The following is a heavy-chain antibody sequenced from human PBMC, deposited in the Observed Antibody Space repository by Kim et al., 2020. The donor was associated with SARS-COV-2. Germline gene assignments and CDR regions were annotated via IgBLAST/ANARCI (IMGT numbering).Heavy chain of an antibody. V-gene: IGHV1-69*13. Sequence: SVKVSCKASGGTFSSYAISWVRQAPGQGLEWMGGIIPIFGTANYAQKFQGRVTITADESTSTAYMELSSLRSEDTAVYYCARDVDYPPGNWFDPWGQGTLVTVSS. CDR2: IIPIFGTA. D-gene: IGHD4-17*01. J-gene: IGHJ5*02. CDR1: GGTFSSYA. CDR3: ARDVDYPPGNWFDP.